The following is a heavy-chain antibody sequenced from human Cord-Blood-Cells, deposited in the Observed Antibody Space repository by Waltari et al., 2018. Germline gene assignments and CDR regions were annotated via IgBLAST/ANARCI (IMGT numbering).Heavy chain of an antibody. V-gene: IGHV3-7*01. CDR1: GFTFSSYW. J-gene: IGHJ4*02. CDR2: IKQDGSEK. Sequence: EVQLVESGGGLVQPGGSLRLSCAASGFTFSSYWMSWVRQAPGKGLEWVANIKQDGSEKYYVDSVKGRFTISRDNAENSLYLQMNSLRAEDTAVYYCAREGRLSIAAAVYWGQGTLVTVSS. CDR3: AREGRLSIAAAVY. D-gene: IGHD6-13*01.